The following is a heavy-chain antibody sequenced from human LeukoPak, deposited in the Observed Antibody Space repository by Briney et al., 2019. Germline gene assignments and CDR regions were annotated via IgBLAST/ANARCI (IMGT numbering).Heavy chain of an antibody. D-gene: IGHD4/OR15-4a*01. V-gene: IGHV3-53*01. CDR1: GFTVSSDS. Sequence: GGSLRLSCTVSGFTVSSDSMSWVRQAPGKGLEWVSFIYSGGSTHYSDSVKGRFTISIDNSKNTLYLQMNSLRAEDTAVYYCARRAGAYSHPYDYWGQGTLVTVSS. CDR3: ARRAGAYSHPYDY. J-gene: IGHJ4*02. CDR2: IYSGGST.